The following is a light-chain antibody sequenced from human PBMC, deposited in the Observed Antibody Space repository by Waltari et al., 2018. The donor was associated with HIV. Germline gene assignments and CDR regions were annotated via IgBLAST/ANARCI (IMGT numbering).Light chain of an antibody. CDR1: DSNIGAGYD. Sequence: QSVLTQPPSVSGAPGQRVTVSCTGSDSNIGAGYDVPWYQQPLGTAPKPLIFATDTRPSGVPDRFSGSKSGTSASLAITGLQAEDEADYYCQSYDNSLSGWVFGGGTKLTV. CDR2: ATD. J-gene: IGLJ3*02. CDR3: QSYDNSLSGWV. V-gene: IGLV1-40*01.